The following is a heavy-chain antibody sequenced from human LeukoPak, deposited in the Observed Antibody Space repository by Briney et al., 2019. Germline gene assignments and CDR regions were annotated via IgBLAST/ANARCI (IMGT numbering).Heavy chain of an antibody. J-gene: IGHJ5*02. D-gene: IGHD4-23*01. CDR2: MNPNSGNT. Sequence: ASVKVSCKASGYTFASYGITWVRQAPGQGLEWMGWMNPNSGNTGYEQKFQGRVTMTRNTSISTAYMELSSLRSDDTAVYFCARDYGGNSGWFDPWGQGTLVTVSS. V-gene: IGHV1-8*02. CDR3: ARDYGGNSGWFDP. CDR1: GYTFASYG.